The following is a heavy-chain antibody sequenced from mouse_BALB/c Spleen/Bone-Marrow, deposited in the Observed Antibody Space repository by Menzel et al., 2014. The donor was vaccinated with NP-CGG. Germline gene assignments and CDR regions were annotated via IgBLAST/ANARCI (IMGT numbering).Heavy chain of an antibody. J-gene: IGHJ3*01. CDR3: TRSRGYTQSCFAY. CDR2: IYPGSGNT. CDR1: GYAFTNYW. V-gene: IGHV1-63*01. Sequence: QVQLQQSGAELVRPGTSVKISCKASGYAFTNYWLGWVKQRPGHGLEWIGVIYPGSGNTYYNEKFKGKATLTVDKSSSTAYMQLVSLTSYVSAVDYFTRSRGYTQSCFAYWGPGTLVTVSS.